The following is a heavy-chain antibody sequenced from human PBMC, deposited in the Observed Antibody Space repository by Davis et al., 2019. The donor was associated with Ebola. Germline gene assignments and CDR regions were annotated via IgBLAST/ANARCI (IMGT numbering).Heavy chain of an antibody. CDR2: ISSGGGAP. CDR3: AKQRGVGAIDYDY. D-gene: IGHD1-26*01. Sequence: GGSLRLSCAASGFTFSTYAMGWVRQAPGKGLEWVSDISSGGGAPYYADSVKGRFTTFRDNPKNTLYLQMSSLRADDTAVYYCAKQRGVGAIDYDYWGRGTVVTVSS. J-gene: IGHJ4*02. CDR1: GFTFSTYA. V-gene: IGHV3-23*01.